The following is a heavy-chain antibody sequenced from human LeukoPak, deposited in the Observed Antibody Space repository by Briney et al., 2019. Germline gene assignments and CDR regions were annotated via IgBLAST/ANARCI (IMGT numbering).Heavy chain of an antibody. CDR2: IDPPSGVP. D-gene: IGHD2-15*01. J-gene: IGHJ4*02. CDR1: GYTFTFQF. V-gene: IGHV1-2*02. CDR3: ARSSFRTGFYLDF. Sequence: ASVKVSCKASGYTFTFQFIHWLRQAPGQGLEWMGWIDPPSGVPHFAQKLQDTVTMTRDTSIATAYLEVHRLKPDDTAAYYTARSSFRTGFYLDFWGQGTLISVSS.